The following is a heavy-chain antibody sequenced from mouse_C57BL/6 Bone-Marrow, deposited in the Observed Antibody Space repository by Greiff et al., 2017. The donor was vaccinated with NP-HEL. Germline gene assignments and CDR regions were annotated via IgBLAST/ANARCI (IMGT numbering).Heavy chain of an antibody. CDR2: IYPRDGST. D-gene: IGHD1-1*01. CDR3: ARPLYGSSSSWFAY. Sequence: VQLQQSGPELVKPGASVKLSCKASGYTFTSHDINWVKQRPGQGLEWVGWIYPRDGSTKYNEKFKGKATLTVDTSSSTAYMELHSQTSEDSAVYFCARPLYGSSSSWFAYWGQGTLVTVSA. J-gene: IGHJ3*01. CDR1: GYTFTSHD. V-gene: IGHV1-85*01.